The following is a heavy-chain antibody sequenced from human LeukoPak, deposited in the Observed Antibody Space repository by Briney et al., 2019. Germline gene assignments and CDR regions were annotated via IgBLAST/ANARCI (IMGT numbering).Heavy chain of an antibody. Sequence: PGGSLRLSCAASGFTFSTHAMHWVRQAPGKGLEWVAVISFDGNDKYSSDSVKGRFTISRDNSKNTLYLQMNSLRAEDTAVYYCAKDHFSDSTVTHFDYWGQGTLVTVSS. J-gene: IGHJ4*02. D-gene: IGHD4-17*01. CDR2: ISFDGNDK. CDR1: GFTFSTHA. V-gene: IGHV3-30*18. CDR3: AKDHFSDSTVTHFDY.